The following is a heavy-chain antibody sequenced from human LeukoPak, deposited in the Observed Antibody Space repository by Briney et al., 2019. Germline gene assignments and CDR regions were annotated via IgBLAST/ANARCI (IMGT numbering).Heavy chain of an antibody. Sequence: GGSLRLSCAASGFTFSTYWMGWVRQPPGKGLEWVANIKQDGSEKYYVYSVTGRFTISRDNAKNSLYLQMNSLRAEDTAVYYCAREVPTGTDYCDYWGQGTLVTVFS. J-gene: IGHJ4*02. D-gene: IGHD1-14*01. CDR3: AREVPTGTDYCDY. V-gene: IGHV3-7*01. CDR2: IKQDGSEK. CDR1: GFTFSTYW.